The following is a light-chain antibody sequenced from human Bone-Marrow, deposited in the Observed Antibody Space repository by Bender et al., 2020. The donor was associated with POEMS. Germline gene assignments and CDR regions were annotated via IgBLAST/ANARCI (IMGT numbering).Light chain of an antibody. J-gene: IGLJ2*01. CDR1: SSDVGGYNY. V-gene: IGLV2-8*01. CDR3: SSYAGSSLL. Sequence: QSALTQPASVSGSPGQSVTISCSGTSSDVGGYNYVSWYQQHPGKAPKLMIFEVSKRPSGVPDRFSGSKSGNTASLTVSGLQADDEGHYYCSSYAGSSLLFGGGTKLTVL. CDR2: EVS.